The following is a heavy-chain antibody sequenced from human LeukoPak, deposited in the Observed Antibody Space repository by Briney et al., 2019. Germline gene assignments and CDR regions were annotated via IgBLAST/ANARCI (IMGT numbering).Heavy chain of an antibody. D-gene: IGHD1-26*01. V-gene: IGHV3-21*01. Sequence: GGSLRLSCAASGFTFSTYNMNWVRQAPGKGLKWVSSITSSSTYIYYADSVKGRFTISRDNAKNSLYLQMNSLRAEDTAVYYCARDPYSGGYGDYYYYYMDLWGQGTTVTISS. CDR1: GFTFSTYN. CDR3: ARDPYSGGYGDYYYYYMDL. CDR2: ITSSSTYI. J-gene: IGHJ6*03.